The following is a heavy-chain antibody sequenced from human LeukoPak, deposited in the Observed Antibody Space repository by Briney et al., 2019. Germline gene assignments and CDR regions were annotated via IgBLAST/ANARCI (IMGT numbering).Heavy chain of an antibody. CDR2: ISYDGSNK. Sequence: GGSPSPSLAAPGFPLRHYELQRVLQPPAQRLGGVAVISYDGSNKYYADSVKGRFTISRDNSKNTLYLQMNSLRAEDTAVYYCAKSPYPYSSSWTHGEYWGQGTLVTVSS. J-gene: IGHJ4*02. CDR3: AKSPYPYSSSWTHGEY. CDR1: GFPLRHYE. D-gene: IGHD6-13*01. V-gene: IGHV3-30*18.